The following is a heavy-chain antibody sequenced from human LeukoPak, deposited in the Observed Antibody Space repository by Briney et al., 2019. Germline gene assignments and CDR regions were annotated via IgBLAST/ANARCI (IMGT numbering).Heavy chain of an antibody. Sequence: SETLSLTCTVSGGSISISTYYWGWIRQPPGQGLEWIGTIKSSGNSHYNPSLKSRVTMSIDTSKNQFSLKLTSVTATDTAVYYCARRLSGSYSDYWGQGILVTVSS. D-gene: IGHD1-26*01. CDR3: ARRLSGSYSDY. CDR2: IKSSGNS. CDR1: GGSISISTYY. J-gene: IGHJ4*02. V-gene: IGHV4-39*01.